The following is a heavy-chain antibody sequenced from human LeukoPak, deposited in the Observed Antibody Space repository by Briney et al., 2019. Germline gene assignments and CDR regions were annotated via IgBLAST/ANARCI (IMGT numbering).Heavy chain of an antibody. CDR3: AKDILVAAPPYYYYGMDV. D-gene: IGHD2-15*01. CDR1: GFTFSSYA. CDR2: ISGSGGST. V-gene: IGHV3-23*01. Sequence: GGSLRLSCAASGFTFSSYAMSWVRQAPGKGLEWVSAISGSGGSTYYADSVKGRFTISRDNSKNTLYLQMNSLRAEDTAVYYCAKDILVAAPPYYYYGMDVWGQGTTVTVSS. J-gene: IGHJ6*02.